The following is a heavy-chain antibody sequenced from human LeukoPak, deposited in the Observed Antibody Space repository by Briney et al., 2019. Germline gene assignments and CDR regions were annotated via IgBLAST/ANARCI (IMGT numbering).Heavy chain of an antibody. CDR3: ARRAKRYCSCTSCRHGGSFDY. J-gene: IGHJ4*02. CDR1: GGSFSGYY. D-gene: IGHD2-2*01. Sequence: SETLSLTCAVYGGSFSGYYWSWIRQPLGKGLEWIGEINHSGSTNYNPSLKSRVTISVDTSKNQFSLKLSSVTAADTAVYYCARRAKRYCSCTSCRHGGSFDYWGQGTLVTVSS. V-gene: IGHV4-34*01. CDR2: INHSGST.